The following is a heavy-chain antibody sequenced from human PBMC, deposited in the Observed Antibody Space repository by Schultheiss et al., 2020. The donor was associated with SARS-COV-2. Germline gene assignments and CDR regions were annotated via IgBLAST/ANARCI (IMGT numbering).Heavy chain of an antibody. CDR2: INPSGGST. Sequence: ASVKVSCKASGYTFTSYYMHWVRQAPGQGLEWMGIINPSGGSTSYAQKFQGRVTMTTDTSTSTAYMELRSLRSDDTAVYYCAWDLPAATGWFDPWGQGTLVTVSS. CDR3: AWDLPAATGWFDP. CDR1: GYTFTSYY. D-gene: IGHD2-2*01. J-gene: IGHJ5*02. V-gene: IGHV1-46*01.